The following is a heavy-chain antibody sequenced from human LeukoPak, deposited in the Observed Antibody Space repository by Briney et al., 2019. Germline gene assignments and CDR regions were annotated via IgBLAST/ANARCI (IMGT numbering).Heavy chain of an antibody. D-gene: IGHD3-3*01. CDR2: IGRSTTI. Sequence: GGSLRLSCAASGFNFSTYSMTWVRQAPGKGLEWISYIGRSTTIYYADSVKGRFTISRDNAKNSVYLQMNSLRAEDTALYYCAKGRGFFEGACFDYWGRGTLVTVSS. CDR1: GFNFSTYS. CDR3: AKGRGFFEGACFDY. J-gene: IGHJ4*02. V-gene: IGHV3-48*04.